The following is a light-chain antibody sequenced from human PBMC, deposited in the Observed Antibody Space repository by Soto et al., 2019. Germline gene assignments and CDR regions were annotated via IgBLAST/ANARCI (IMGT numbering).Light chain of an antibody. J-gene: IGLJ1*01. CDR2: EVT. V-gene: IGLV2-14*01. Sequence: QSVLTQPASLSGSPGPSITVSCTGTSSDVGGYKYVSWYQQHPGKAPKLMIYEVTNLPSGVSNRFSGSKSGNTASLTISGLQAEDEADYYCSSFTIRPPVVFRTGTKVTVL. CDR1: SSDVGGYKY. CDR3: SSFTIRPPVV.